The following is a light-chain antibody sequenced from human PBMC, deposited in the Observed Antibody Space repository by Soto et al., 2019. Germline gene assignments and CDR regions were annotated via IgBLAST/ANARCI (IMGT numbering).Light chain of an antibody. CDR2: DVS. V-gene: IGKV3-15*01. CDR3: QQYNNWPFS. CDR1: QSVNSLF. Sequence: EIVLTQSPGTLSLSPGERATLSCRASQSVNSLFFGWHQQKPGQAPRLLIYDVSIRATGVPARFSGTGSETDFTLTISGLQSEDSAVYFCQQYNNWPFSFGQGTRLEIK. J-gene: IGKJ5*01.